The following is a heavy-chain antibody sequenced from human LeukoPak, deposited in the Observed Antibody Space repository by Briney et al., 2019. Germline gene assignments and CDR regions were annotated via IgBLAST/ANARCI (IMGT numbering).Heavy chain of an antibody. D-gene: IGHD3-22*01. V-gene: IGHV4-39*01. Sequence: PGGSLRLSCAASGFTFSSYEMNWVRQPPGKGLEWIGSIYYSGSTYYNPSLKSRVTISVDTSKNQFSLKLSSVTAADTAVYYCARLLLMGNYYDSSGYYWFDPWGQGTLVTVSS. CDR1: GFTFSSYE. CDR2: IYYSGST. CDR3: ARLLLMGNYYDSSGYYWFDP. J-gene: IGHJ5*02.